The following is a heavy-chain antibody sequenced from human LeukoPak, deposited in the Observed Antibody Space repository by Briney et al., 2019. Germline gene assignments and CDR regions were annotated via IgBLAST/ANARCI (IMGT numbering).Heavy chain of an antibody. J-gene: IGHJ5*02. CDR1: GYTFTGYY. Sequence: ASVKVSCKASGYTFTGYYMHWVRQAPGQGLEWMGWMNPYSGGTNYAQKFQGRVTMTRDTSISTAYMELSRLRSDDTAVYYCAREKLVRLILARWFDPWGQGTLVTVSS. CDR3: AREKLVRLILARWFDP. D-gene: IGHD1-1*01. CDR2: MNPYSGGT. V-gene: IGHV1-2*02.